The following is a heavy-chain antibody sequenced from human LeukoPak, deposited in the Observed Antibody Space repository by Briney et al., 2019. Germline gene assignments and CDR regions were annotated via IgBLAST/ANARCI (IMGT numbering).Heavy chain of an antibody. Sequence: GDSFPHSYAASGFTFSRYSMHGLGQPPARGRDWVQSISSISSYIYSADSVKGRFTISRDNAKNSLYLQMNSLRAEDTAVYYCARDPLEEAGSSHFDYCGQGTLVTVSS. CDR2: ISSISSYI. J-gene: IGHJ4*02. V-gene: IGHV3-21*01. CDR1: GFTFSRYS. D-gene: IGHD6-19*01. CDR3: ARDPLEEAGSSHFDY.